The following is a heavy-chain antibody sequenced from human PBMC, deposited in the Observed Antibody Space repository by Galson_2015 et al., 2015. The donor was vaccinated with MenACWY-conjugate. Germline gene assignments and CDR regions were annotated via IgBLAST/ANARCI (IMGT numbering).Heavy chain of an antibody. CDR3: ARELRNYWYFDL. V-gene: IGHV3-74*03. CDR1: GFTFSSYW. Sequence: PLRLSCAASGFTFSSYWMHWVRQAPGKGLVWVSRINTDESLTTYADSVKGRFTISRDNAKNTLYLQMNSLRAGDTAVYYCARELRNYWYFDLWGRGTLVSVSS. CDR2: INTDESLT. J-gene: IGHJ2*01.